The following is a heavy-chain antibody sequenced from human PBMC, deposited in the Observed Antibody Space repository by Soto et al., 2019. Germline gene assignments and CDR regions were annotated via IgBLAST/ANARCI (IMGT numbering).Heavy chain of an antibody. J-gene: IGHJ6*02. Sequence: ASVKVSCKVSGYTLTELSMHWVRQAPGKGLEWMGGFDPEDGETIYAQKFQGRVTMTEDTSTDTAYMELSSLRSEDTAVYYCATDRINTAMVKTSGTDVWGQGTTVTVSS. CDR1: GYTLTELS. CDR3: ATDRINTAMVKTSGTDV. V-gene: IGHV1-24*01. D-gene: IGHD5-18*01. CDR2: FDPEDGET.